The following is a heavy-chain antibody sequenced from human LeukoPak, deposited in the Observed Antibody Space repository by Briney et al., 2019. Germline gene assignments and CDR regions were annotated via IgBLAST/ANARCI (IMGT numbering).Heavy chain of an antibody. CDR1: GWSFSGYY. V-gene: IGHV4-34*01. CDR2: IKHNGST. J-gene: IGHJ4*02. CDR3: ARGQNLIVGFVVVPAAPRAYNY. Sequence: PSGTLCLTCAVYGWSFSGYYWSWVRQPPGKGPERVGEIKHNGSTNYNPSLKSRVTISVDTSKNQFSLKLSSVTAADTAVYYCARGQNLIVGFVVVPAAPRAYNYWGQGTLVTVSS. D-gene: IGHD2-2*01.